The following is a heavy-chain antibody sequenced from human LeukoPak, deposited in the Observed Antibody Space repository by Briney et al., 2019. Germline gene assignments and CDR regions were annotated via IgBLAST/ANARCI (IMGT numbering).Heavy chain of an antibody. CDR3: ARRRQLGPGPNWFDP. CDR1: GGSNY. Sequence: SETLSLTCTVSGGSNYWSWIRQPPGKGLEWIGYIHYSGSPNYNPSLKSRVTISIDTSKNQFSLRLNSVTAADTAVYYCARRRQLGPGPNWFDPWGQGTPVTVSS. J-gene: IGHJ5*02. V-gene: IGHV4-59*08. CDR2: IHYSGSP. D-gene: IGHD6-6*01.